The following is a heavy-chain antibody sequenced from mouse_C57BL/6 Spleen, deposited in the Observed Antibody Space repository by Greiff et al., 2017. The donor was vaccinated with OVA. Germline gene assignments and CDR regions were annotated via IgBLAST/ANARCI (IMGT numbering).Heavy chain of an antibody. CDR2: IDPANGNT. J-gene: IGHJ2*01. CDR3: AVAQPFFDY. V-gene: IGHV14-3*01. CDR1: GFHIKNTY. D-gene: IGHD1-3*01. Sequence: EVQLQASVAELVRPGASVKLSCTASGFHIKNTYMHWVKQRPEQGLEWIGRIDPANGNTKYAPKFQGKATITADTSSNTAYLQLSSLTSEDTAIYYCAVAQPFFDYWGQGTTLTVSS.